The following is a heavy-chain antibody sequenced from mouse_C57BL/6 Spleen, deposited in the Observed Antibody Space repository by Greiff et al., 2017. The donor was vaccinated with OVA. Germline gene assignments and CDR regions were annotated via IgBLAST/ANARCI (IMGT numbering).Heavy chain of an antibody. Sequence: EVKLMESGGGLVKPGGSLKLSCAASGFTFSSYAMSWVRQTPEKRLAWVATISDGGSYTYYPDNVKGRFTISRDNAKNNLYLQMSHLKTEDTAMYYCARDYSNYVGYYAMDYWGQGTSVTVSS. CDR3: ARDYSNYVGYYAMDY. V-gene: IGHV5-4*01. CDR2: ISDGGSYT. J-gene: IGHJ4*01. CDR1: GFTFSSYA. D-gene: IGHD2-5*01.